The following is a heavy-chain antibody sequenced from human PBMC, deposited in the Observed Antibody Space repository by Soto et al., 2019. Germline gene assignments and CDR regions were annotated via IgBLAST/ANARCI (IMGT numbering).Heavy chain of an antibody. CDR1: GGSISSGGYY. CDR2: IYYSGST. V-gene: IGHV4-31*03. Sequence: QVQLQESGPGLVKPSQTLSLTCTVSGGSISSGGYYWSWIRQHPGKGLEWIGYIYYSGSTYYNPSLKSRFNISVAPSKNQFSLKLSSVTAADTAVYYCAREATYYDILTGAFDAFDIWGQGTMVTVSS. D-gene: IGHD3-9*01. J-gene: IGHJ3*02. CDR3: AREATYYDILTGAFDAFDI.